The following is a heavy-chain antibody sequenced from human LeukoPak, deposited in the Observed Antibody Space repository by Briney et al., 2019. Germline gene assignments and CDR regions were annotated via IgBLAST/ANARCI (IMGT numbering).Heavy chain of an antibody. CDR1: GGSISNYY. CDR2: IYYSGST. J-gene: IGHJ6*03. V-gene: IGHV4-59*01. D-gene: IGHD2-8*01. CDR3: ARAGRTSLYNHHYMDV. Sequence: SETLSLTCTVSGGSISNYYGNWIRQPPGKGLEWMGYIYYSGSTNYNPSLKSRVTIAADTSKNEFFLKLSSVTAADTAVYYCARAGRTSLYNHHYMDVWGKGTTVIVSS.